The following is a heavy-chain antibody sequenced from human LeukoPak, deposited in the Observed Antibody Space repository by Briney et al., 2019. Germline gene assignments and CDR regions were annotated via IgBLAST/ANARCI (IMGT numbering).Heavy chain of an antibody. V-gene: IGHV4-61*01. Sequence: PSETLSLTCTVSGGSVSSGSYYWSRIRQPPGKGLEWIGYIYYSGSTNYNPSLKSRVTISVDTSKNQFSLKLSSVTAADTAVYYCARVESSGRIDYWGQGTLVTVSS. CDR2: IYYSGST. D-gene: IGHD6-19*01. J-gene: IGHJ4*02. CDR3: ARVESSGRIDY. CDR1: GGSVSSGSYY.